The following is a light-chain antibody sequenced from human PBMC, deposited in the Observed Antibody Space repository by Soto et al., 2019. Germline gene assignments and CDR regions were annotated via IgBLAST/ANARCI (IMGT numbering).Light chain of an antibody. V-gene: IGKV3-20*01. CDR1: QSVTTSY. CDR2: GAS. Sequence: IVLTQSPGTLSLSPGERATLSCRASQSVTTSYIAWYLQKPGQAPRLLLYGASNRATGIPDRFSGSGSGTDFTLMISRLETEDFAVYYGQQFGVTGCAFCQGTKVEVK. J-gene: IGKJ1*01. CDR3: QQFGVTGCA.